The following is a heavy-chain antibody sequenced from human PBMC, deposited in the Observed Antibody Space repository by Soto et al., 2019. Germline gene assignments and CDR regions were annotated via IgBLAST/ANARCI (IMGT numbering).Heavy chain of an antibody. J-gene: IGHJ5*02. V-gene: IGHV1-69*01. D-gene: IGHD3-22*01. Sequence: QVQLVQSGAEVKKPGSSVKVSCKASGGTFSTYTITWVRQAPGQGLEWMGGIIPIFGTANYPQKLQGRVTITADESTRTAYMEMSSLRSEDTAVYYCARSQDSTGYWNNCFDPWGQGTLVTVSS. CDR3: ARSQDSTGYWNNCFDP. CDR1: GGTFSTYT. CDR2: IIPIFGTA.